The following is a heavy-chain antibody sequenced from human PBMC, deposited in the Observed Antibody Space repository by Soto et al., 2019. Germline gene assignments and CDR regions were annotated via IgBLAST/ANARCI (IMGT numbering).Heavy chain of an antibody. V-gene: IGHV3-30*18. CDR3: AKDPHYVWGSYRPGDY. Sequence: ESGGGVVQPGRSLRLSCAASGFTFSSYGMHWVRQAPGKGLEWVAVISYDGSNKYYADSVKGRFTISRDNSKNTLYLQMNSLSAEDTAVYYCAKDPHYVWGSYRPGDYWGQGTLVTVSS. CDR2: ISYDGSNK. J-gene: IGHJ4*02. CDR1: GFTFSSYG. D-gene: IGHD3-16*02.